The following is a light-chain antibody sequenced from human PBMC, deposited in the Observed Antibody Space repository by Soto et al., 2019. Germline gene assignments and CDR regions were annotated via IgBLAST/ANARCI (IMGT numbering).Light chain of an antibody. CDR1: QRVAKF. V-gene: IGKV3-11*01. J-gene: IGKJ4*01. CDR3: QQRTNWPLT. Sequence: ELVFTQPPYTLSLSPGASATLSCRASQRVAKFLAWYQQKGGQAPRLLIFDASTRATGVPGRFNGSGSGTALTITINSLKPDDVEVDVGQQRTNWPLTFGGGTKVDIK. CDR2: DAS.